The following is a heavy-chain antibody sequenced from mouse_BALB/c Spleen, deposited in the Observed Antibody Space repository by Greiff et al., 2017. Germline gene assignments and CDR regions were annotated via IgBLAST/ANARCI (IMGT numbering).Heavy chain of an antibody. J-gene: IGHJ4*01. CDR2: IYPGSGST. V-gene: IGHV1-55*01. CDR1: GYNFTSYW. Sequence: VKPGTSVKLSCKASGYNFTSYWINWVKLRPGQGLEWIGDIYPGSGSTNYNEKFKSKATLTVDTSSSTAYMQLSSLASEDSALYYCARFTTADYWGQGTSVTVSS. CDR3: ARFTTADY. D-gene: IGHD1-2*01.